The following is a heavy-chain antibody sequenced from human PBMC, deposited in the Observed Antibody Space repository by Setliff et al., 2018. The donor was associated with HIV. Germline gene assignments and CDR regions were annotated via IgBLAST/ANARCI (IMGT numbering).Heavy chain of an antibody. J-gene: IGHJ4*02. V-gene: IGHV4-39*01. D-gene: IGHD3-9*01. CDR2: IYHSGST. CDR3: ARFVTGYLY. CDR1: GGSISSGSYY. Sequence: SETLSLTCTVSGGSISSGSYYWSWIRQPAGKGLEWIGSIYHSGSTYYNPSLRSRVTLSVDTSKNQLSLRLTSVTAADTAVYYCARFVTGYLYWGQGTLVTVSS.